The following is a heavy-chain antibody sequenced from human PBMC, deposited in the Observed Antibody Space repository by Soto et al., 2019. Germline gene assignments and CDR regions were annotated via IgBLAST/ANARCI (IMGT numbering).Heavy chain of an antibody. V-gene: IGHV4-39*02. Sequence: SETLSLTCPVSGGSITSRSYYWGWIRQPPGKGLEWIGSVYSSGITYYNPSLKSRVTISIDTSENHFSLRLSSVTAADTPVYYCAMTPGLAPGGSFESCGQGTLVTVS. D-gene: IGHD6-13*01. CDR2: VYSSGIT. CDR3: AMTPGLAPGGSFES. CDR1: GGSITSRSYY. J-gene: IGHJ4*02.